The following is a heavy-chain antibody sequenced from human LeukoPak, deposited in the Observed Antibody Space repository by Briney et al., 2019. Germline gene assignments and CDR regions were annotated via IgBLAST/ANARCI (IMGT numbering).Heavy chain of an antibody. Sequence: PGGSLRLSCAASGFTVSSNYMSWVRQAPGKGLEWVSVIYSGGSTYYADSVKGRFTISRDNSKNTLYLQMNSLRAEDTAVYFCVRDAPQWRNAFDFWGQGTMVTVSS. CDR1: GFTVSSNY. CDR2: IYSGGST. J-gene: IGHJ3*01. V-gene: IGHV3-66*01. CDR3: VRDAPQWRNAFDF. D-gene: IGHD6-19*01.